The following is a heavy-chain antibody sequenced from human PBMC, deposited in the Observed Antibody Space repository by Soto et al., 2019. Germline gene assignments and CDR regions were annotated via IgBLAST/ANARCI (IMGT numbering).Heavy chain of an antibody. CDR3: AREGANWNPMNYYGMDV. D-gene: IGHD1-1*01. CDR1: GYTFTGYY. V-gene: IGHV1-2*02. Sequence: QVQLVQSGAEVKKPVASVKVSCKASGYTFTGYYMHWVRQAPGQGLEWMGWINPNSGGTNYAQKFQGRVTMTRDTSISTAYMELSRLRSDDTAVYYCAREGANWNPMNYYGMDVWGQGTTVTVSS. CDR2: INPNSGGT. J-gene: IGHJ6*02.